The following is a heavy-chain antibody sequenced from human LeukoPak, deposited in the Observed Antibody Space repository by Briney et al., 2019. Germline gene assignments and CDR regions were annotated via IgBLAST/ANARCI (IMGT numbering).Heavy chain of an antibody. J-gene: IGHJ6*02. CDR2: MNPNSGNA. V-gene: IGHV1-8*01. CDR3: ARPGDSGGTSGYYYYGMDV. D-gene: IGHD2-15*01. CDR1: GYTFTSYD. Sequence: ASVKVSCKASGYTFTSYDINWVRQATGQGLEWMGWMNPNSGNAGYAQKFQGRVTMTRNTSISTAYMELSSLRSEDTVVYYCARPGDSGGTSGYYYYGMDVWGQGTTVTVSS.